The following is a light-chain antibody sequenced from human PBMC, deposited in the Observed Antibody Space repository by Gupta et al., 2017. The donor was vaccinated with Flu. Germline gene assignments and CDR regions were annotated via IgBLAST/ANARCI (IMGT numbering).Light chain of an antibody. CDR2: GAS. J-gene: IGKJ2*03. Sequence: IQAPQSPFSLSASVGDRVPITCRASQSIRSYLNWYQHQPGKAPNLLIYGASKVQSGVPSRFSGRGSGTDFILTISELQHEDFAIYYRQQSDRIPNSFGQGTKLEIK. CDR3: QQSDRIPNS. CDR1: QSIRSY. V-gene: IGKV1-39*01.